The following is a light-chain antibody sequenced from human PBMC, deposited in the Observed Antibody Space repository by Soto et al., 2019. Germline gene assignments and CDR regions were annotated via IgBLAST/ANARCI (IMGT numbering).Light chain of an antibody. V-gene: IGKV3-20*01. CDR1: QSVSASY. CDR3: QQYGNSPAIT. Sequence: IVLTQSPGTLSLSTEERATLSCRASQSVSASYLAWYQQKPGQAPRLLIYAASSRATGIPDRFSGSGSGTDFTLTVSRLEPEDFAVYYCQQYGNSPAITFCQGTRLEIK. J-gene: IGKJ5*01. CDR2: AAS.